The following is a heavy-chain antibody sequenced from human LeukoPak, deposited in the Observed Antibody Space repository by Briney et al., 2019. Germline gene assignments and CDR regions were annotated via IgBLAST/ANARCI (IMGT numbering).Heavy chain of an antibody. D-gene: IGHD6-19*01. CDR3: ARDETYSSDWQSNHYYYYMDV. V-gene: IGHV4-34*01. Sequence: SETLSLTCAVYGGSFSGYYWSWIRQPPGKGLEWIGEITHSGSTNYNPSLKSRVTISIDASKNQFSLKLSSVTAADTAVYYCARDETYSSDWQSNHYYYYMDVWGKGTTVTVSS. CDR1: GGSFSGYY. CDR2: ITHSGST. J-gene: IGHJ6*03.